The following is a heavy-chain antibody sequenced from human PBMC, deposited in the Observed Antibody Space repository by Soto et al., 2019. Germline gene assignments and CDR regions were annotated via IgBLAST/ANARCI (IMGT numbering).Heavy chain of an antibody. Sequence: QVQLVQSGAEVKKPGSSVKVSCKASGGTFSRYAISWVRQAPGQGLEWMGGIIPIFGTANYAQKFQGRVTITADESTSTAYMELSSLRSEDTAVYYCARDGYYDSSGYYYYYYGMDVWGQGTTVTVSS. J-gene: IGHJ6*02. CDR1: GGTFSRYA. D-gene: IGHD3-22*01. V-gene: IGHV1-69*01. CDR3: ARDGYYDSSGYYYYYYGMDV. CDR2: IIPIFGTA.